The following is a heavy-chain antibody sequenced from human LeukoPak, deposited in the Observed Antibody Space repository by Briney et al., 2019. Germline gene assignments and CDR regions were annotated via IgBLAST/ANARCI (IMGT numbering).Heavy chain of an antibody. CDR1: GFTFSSYA. J-gene: IGHJ4*02. CDR2: ISGSGGST. V-gene: IGHV3-23*01. CDR3: AKDSYYYGSGSYYDY. D-gene: IGHD3-10*01. Sequence: GGSLRLSCAASGFTFSSYAMSWVRQAPGKGLEWVSAISGSGGSTYYADSVKGRFTISRDNSKNTLDLQMNSLRAEDTAVYYCAKDSYYYGSGSYYDYWGQGTLVTVSS.